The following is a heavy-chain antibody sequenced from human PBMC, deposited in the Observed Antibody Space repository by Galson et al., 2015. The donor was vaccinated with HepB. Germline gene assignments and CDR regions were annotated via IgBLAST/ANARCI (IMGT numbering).Heavy chain of an antibody. CDR2: ISGGEGNT. D-gene: IGHD6-19*01. CDR3: AKAIDSGWYYPSMLDF. CDR1: GFNIGNHA. Sequence: SLRLSCAASGFNIGNHAMNWVRQAPGKGLEWVSTISGGEGNTYYADSVRGRFTISRDSSKNTLYLQMSSLRAGDTAVYYCAKAIDSGWYYPSMLDFWGQGTLVTVSS. J-gene: IGHJ4*02. V-gene: IGHV3-23*01.